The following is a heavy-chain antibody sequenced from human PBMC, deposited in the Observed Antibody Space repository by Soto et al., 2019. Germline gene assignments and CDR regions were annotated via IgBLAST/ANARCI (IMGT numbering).Heavy chain of an antibody. V-gene: IGHV4-59*08. D-gene: IGHD4-17*01. Sequence: QVQLQESGPGLVKPSETLSLTCTVSGGSISSYYWSWIRQPPGKGLEWIGYIYYSGSTNYNPSLKSRVSISVDTSKNQFSLKLSSVTAADTAVYYCARITTSMTTEYYYYYMDVWGKGTTVTVSS. CDR2: IYYSGST. J-gene: IGHJ6*03. CDR1: GGSISSYY. CDR3: ARITTSMTTEYYYYYMDV.